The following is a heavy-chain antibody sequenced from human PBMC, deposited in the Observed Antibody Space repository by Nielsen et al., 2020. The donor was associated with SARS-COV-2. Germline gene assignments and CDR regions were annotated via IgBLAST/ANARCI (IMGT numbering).Heavy chain of an antibody. V-gene: IGHV1-8*01. CDR2: MNPNSGNT. CDR3: ARKSGSSGSKYYYYYYMDA. J-gene: IGHJ6*03. D-gene: IGHD3-22*01. Sequence: WVRQAPGQGLEWMGWMNPNSGNTGYAQKFQGRVTMTRNTSISTAYMELSSLRSEDTAVYYCARKSGSSGSKYYYYYYMDAWGKGTTVTVSS.